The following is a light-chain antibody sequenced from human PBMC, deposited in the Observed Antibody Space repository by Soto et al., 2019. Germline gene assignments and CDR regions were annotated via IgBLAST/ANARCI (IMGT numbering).Light chain of an antibody. Sequence: EIVMTQSPATLSVSPGERATLSCRASQSISNNLAWYQHKPGQAPRVLIYGASTRATGIPARFSGSGSGTEFTLTISSLQSEDFAVYYCQQRSNWSPPFTFGPGTKVEMK. J-gene: IGKJ2*01. CDR2: GAS. V-gene: IGKV3-15*01. CDR3: QQRSNWSPPFT. CDR1: QSISNN.